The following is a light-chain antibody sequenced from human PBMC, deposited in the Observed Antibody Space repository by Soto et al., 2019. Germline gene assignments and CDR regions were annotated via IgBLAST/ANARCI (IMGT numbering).Light chain of an antibody. CDR2: DTS. CDR3: QQYNDWFSIT. V-gene: IGKV3-15*01. J-gene: IGKJ5*01. CDR1: QSVSSK. Sequence: EIVMTQSPATLSVSPGERAVLSCRPSQSVSSKLAWYRQRPGQAPRLVIYDTSTRATGVPARFSGSGSGTEFTLTISSLQSEDFGVYYCQQYNDWFSITFGQGTRLEIK.